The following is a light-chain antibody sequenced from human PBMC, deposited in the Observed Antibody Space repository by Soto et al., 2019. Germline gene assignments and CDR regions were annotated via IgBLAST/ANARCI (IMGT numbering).Light chain of an antibody. CDR2: ANN. CDR3: QSYDGTLSARYV. V-gene: IGLV1-40*01. Sequence: QSVLTQPPSVSGAPGQRVTISCTGSTSNIGAGYDVHWYQQVPGTTPKLLIYANNNRPSGVPDRFSGSKSGTSASLVITGLQAEDEGDYYCQSYDGTLSARYVFGTGTKVTAL. J-gene: IGLJ1*01. CDR1: TSNIGAGYD.